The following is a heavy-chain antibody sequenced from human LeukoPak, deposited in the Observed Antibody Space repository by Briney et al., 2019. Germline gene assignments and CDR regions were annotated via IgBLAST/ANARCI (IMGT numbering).Heavy chain of an antibody. J-gene: IGHJ4*02. D-gene: IGHD5-24*01. CDR2: INWNSDSI. Sequence: PGGSLRLSCAVSGFTFDDYAMHWVRQVPGKGLEWVSGINWNSDSIGYADSVKGRFTTSRDNAKNSLYLQMNSLRAEDTAVYYCAPDPVAFVEMATITHWGQGTLVTVSS. CDR1: GFTFDDYA. V-gene: IGHV3-9*01. CDR3: APDPVAFVEMATITH.